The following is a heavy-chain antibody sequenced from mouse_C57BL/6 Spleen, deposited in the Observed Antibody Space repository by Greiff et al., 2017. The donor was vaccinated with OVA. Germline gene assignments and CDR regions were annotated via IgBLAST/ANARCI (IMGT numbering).Heavy chain of an antibody. J-gene: IGHJ4*01. CDR2: ISRGGSYT. V-gene: IGHV5-6*01. Sequence: EVMLVESGGDLVKPGGSLKLSCAASGFTFSSYGMPWVRQTPDKRLEWVATISRGGSYTYYPANVKGRFTISGDNSTNTLYLQMSSLKSEDTAMYYCASPGEYCQDYDALDYWGQGTTVTVSS. D-gene: IGHD2-10*02. CDR1: GFTFSSYG. CDR3: ASPGEYCQDYDALDY.